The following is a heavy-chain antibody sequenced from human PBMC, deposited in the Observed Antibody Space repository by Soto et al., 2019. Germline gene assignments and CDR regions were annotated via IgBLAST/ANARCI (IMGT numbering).Heavy chain of an antibody. V-gene: IGHV4-31*03. CDR2: IYFSGTT. Sequence: SETLSLTCTVSGGSISSGDYYWSWIRQHPGKGLEWIGTIYFSGTTYYNPSLKSRVTISVDTSKSQFSLKLSSVTAADTAVYYCARRDRSGFSYWLDTWGQGTLVTVSS. CDR1: GGSISSGDYY. J-gene: IGHJ5*02. CDR3: ARRDRSGFSYWLDT. D-gene: IGHD3-22*01.